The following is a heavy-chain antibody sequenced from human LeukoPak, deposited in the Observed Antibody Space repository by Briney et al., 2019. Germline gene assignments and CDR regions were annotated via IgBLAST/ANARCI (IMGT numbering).Heavy chain of an antibody. Sequence: TSQTLSLTCTVSGGSISSGDYYWSWIRQPPGKGLAWIGYIYYSGSTYYNPSLKSRVTISVDTSKNQFSLKLSSVTAADTAVYYCARVLRSTGWPGLFDYWGQGTLVTVSS. V-gene: IGHV4-30-4*08. CDR3: ARVLRSTGWPGLFDY. CDR1: GGSISSGDYY. J-gene: IGHJ4*02. D-gene: IGHD6-19*01. CDR2: IYYSGST.